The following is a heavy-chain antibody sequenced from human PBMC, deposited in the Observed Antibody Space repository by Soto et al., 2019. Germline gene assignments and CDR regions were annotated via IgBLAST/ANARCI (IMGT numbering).Heavy chain of an antibody. CDR3: AKDSSHSGYDPLDAFDT. V-gene: IGHV3-23*01. J-gene: IGHJ3*02. Sequence: GGSLRLSRATSGFTFWSYAMRWVPPAPGEGLGWVSAISGRGGSTYYADSVKGRFTISRDNSKNTLYLQMNSLRAEDTAVYYCAKDSSHSGYDPLDAFDTWGQGTVLPVSS. CDR2: ISGRGGST. CDR1: GFTFWSYA. D-gene: IGHD5-12*01.